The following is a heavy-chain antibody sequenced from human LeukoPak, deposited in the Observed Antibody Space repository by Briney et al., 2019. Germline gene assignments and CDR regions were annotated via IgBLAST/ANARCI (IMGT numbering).Heavy chain of an antibody. D-gene: IGHD3-22*01. CDR2: ISAYNGDT. V-gene: IGHV1-18*01. CDR3: ARPLPYYYDSSGRYAFDV. CDR1: GYTFSSYS. J-gene: IGHJ3*01. Sequence: ASVKVSCKASGYTFSSYSISWMRQAPGQGLEWMGWISAYNGDTNYAQKFQGRVTLTTDTSTRTAYMELSALRSDDTAAYFCARPLPYYYDSSGRYAFDVWGQGTMVTVSS.